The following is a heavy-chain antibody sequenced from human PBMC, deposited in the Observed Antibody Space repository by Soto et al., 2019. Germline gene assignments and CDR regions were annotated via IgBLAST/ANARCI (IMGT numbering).Heavy chain of an antibody. D-gene: IGHD1-20*01. V-gene: IGHV3-43*01. CDR3: VKGDITGTSYFGL. CDR2: INWDGGTT. Sequence: GGSLRLSCAASGFSFRDYAMHWVRHAPGKSLEWVSVINWDGGTTYYADSVKGRFTISRDNRENSLFLEMNSLRPEDSAQYFCVKGDITGTSYFGLWGQGTPVTVS. CDR1: GFSFRDYA. J-gene: IGHJ4*02.